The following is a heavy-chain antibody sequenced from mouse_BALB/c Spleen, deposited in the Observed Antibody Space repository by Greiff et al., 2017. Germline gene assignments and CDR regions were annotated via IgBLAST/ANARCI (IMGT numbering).Heavy chain of an antibody. J-gene: IGHJ2*01. D-gene: IGHD1-1*01. Sequence: EVQVVESGGGLVKPGGSLKLSCAASGFTFSSYTMSWVRQTPEKRLEWVATISSGGSYTYYPDSVKGRFTISRDNAKNTLYLQMSSLKSEDTAMYYCTREDYGSRPYFDYWGQGTTLTVSS. CDR3: TREDYGSRPYFDY. V-gene: IGHV5-6-4*01. CDR1: GFTFSSYT. CDR2: ISSGGSYT.